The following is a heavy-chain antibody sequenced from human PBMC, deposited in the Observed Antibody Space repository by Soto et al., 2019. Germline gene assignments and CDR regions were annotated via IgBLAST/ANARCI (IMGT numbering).Heavy chain of an antibody. J-gene: IGHJ6*02. V-gene: IGHV3-13*01. CDR3: AKARLYYYYGMDV. Sequence: EVQLVESGGGLVQTGGSLRLSCEGSGFSFSSYDMHWVRRAAGKRLEWVAAIGADGDTYYSDSVKGRLTISRENTKNSLYLQMNSLRTGDTGVYHCAKARLYYYYGMDVWGQGTMVTVSS. CDR1: GFSFSSYD. CDR2: IGADGDT.